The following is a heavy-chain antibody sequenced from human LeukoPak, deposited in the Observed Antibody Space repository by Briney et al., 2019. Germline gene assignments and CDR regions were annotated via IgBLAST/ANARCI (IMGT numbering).Heavy chain of an antibody. D-gene: IGHD3-10*01. CDR3: AKGYYGSGNTLFDY. V-gene: IGHV3-9*01. CDR1: GFTFSSYG. Sequence: GGSLRLSCAASGFTFSSYGMHWVRQAPGKGLEWVSGISWNSGSIGYADSVKGRFTISRDNAKNSLYLQMNSLRAEDTALYYCAKGYYGSGNTLFDYWGQGTLVTVSS. CDR2: ISWNSGSI. J-gene: IGHJ4*02.